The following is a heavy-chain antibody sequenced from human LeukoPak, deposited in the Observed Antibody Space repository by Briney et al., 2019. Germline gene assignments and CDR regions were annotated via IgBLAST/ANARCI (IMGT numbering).Heavy chain of an antibody. J-gene: IGHJ5*02. CDR3: ASGSGYDWVEYNWFDP. V-gene: IGHV1-69*13. D-gene: IGHD5-12*01. Sequence: SVKVSCKASGGTFSSYAISWVRQAPGQGLEWMGGIIPIFGTANYAQKFQGRVTITADESTSTAYMELSSLRSEDTAVYYCASGSGYDWVEYNWFDPWGQGTLVTVSS. CDR1: GGTFSSYA. CDR2: IIPIFGTA.